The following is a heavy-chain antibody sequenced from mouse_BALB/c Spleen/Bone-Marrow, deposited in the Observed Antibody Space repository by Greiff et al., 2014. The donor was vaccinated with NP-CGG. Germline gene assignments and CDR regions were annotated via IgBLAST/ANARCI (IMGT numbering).Heavy chain of an antibody. D-gene: IGHD1-1*01. CDR3: ARGTTVVSYYAMDY. V-gene: IGHV14-3*02. Sequence: EVKVVESGAELVKPGASVKLSCTASGFNIKDTYMHWVKQRPGQGLEWIGRIDPANGYTKFDPKFQGKATITADTSSNTAYLQLSSLTSEDTVVYYCARGTTVVSYYAMDYWGQGTSVTVSS. J-gene: IGHJ4*01. CDR2: IDPANGYT. CDR1: GFNIKDTY.